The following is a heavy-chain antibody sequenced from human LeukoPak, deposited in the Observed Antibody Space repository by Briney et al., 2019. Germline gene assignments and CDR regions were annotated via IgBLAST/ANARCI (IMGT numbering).Heavy chain of an antibody. Sequence: PGGSLRLSCAASGFTFSSNYMSWVRQAPGKGLEWVSVIYSGGSTYYADSVKGRFTISRHNSKNTLYLQMNSLRAEDTAVYYCAREFSDCSSTSCYWGPFQHWGQGTLVTVSS. D-gene: IGHD2-2*01. CDR1: GFTFSSNY. CDR3: AREFSDCSSTSCYWGPFQH. J-gene: IGHJ1*01. CDR2: IYSGGST. V-gene: IGHV3-53*04.